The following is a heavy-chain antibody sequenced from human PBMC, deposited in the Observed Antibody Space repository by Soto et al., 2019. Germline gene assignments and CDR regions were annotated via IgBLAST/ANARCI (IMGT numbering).Heavy chain of an antibody. CDR3: ARATEWNALDI. CDR2: IYRCGST. CDR1: GFSVSSDY. D-gene: IGHD3-3*01. Sequence: DVQLVETGGGWIQPGGSLRLSCAASGFSVSSDYMNWVRQDPGKGLEWVSVIYRCGSTYYADSVRGRFTISRDNSENTLFLQMNSLRAEDTAVYYCARATEWNALDILGQGTMFTVSS. V-gene: IGHV3-53*02. J-gene: IGHJ3*02.